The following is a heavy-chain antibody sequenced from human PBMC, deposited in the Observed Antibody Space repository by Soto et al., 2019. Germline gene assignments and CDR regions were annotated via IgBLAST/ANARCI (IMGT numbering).Heavy chain of an antibody. CDR3: ARTSHIAAAANWFDP. CDR2: ISAYNGNT. Sequence: ASVKVSCKASGYTFTSYGISWVRQAPGQGLEWMGWISAYNGNTNYAQKLQGRVTMTTDTSTSTAYMELRSLRSDDTAVYYCARTSHIAAAANWFDPWGQGTLVTVSS. CDR1: GYTFTSYG. D-gene: IGHD6-13*01. V-gene: IGHV1-18*01. J-gene: IGHJ5*02.